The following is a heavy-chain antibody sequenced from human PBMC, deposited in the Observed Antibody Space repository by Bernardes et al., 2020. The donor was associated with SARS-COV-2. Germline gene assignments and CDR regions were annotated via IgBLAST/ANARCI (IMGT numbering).Heavy chain of an antibody. CDR2: IYPGDSDT. V-gene: IGHV5-51*01. Sequence: GESLKISCKGSGYSFTSYWIGWVRQMPGKGLEWMGIIYPGDSDTRYSPSFQGQVTISTDKSISTAYLQWSSLKASDTAMYYCARWNRIAARPSLYYGMDVWGQGTTVTVSS. CDR3: ARWNRIAARPSLYYGMDV. CDR1: GYSFTSYW. J-gene: IGHJ6*02. D-gene: IGHD6-6*01.